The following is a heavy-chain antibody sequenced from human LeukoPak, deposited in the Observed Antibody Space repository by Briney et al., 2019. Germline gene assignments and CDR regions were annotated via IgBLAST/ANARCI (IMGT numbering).Heavy chain of an antibody. J-gene: IGHJ4*02. CDR1: GGTFSSYA. CDR2: IIPIFGTA. V-gene: IGHV1-69*13. Sequence: ASVKVSCKASGGTFSSYAISWVRQAPGQGLEWMGGIIPIFGTANYAQKFQGRVTITADESTSTAYMELSSLRSEDTAVYYCARDMGYCSSTSCYTLDYWGQGTLVTVSS. D-gene: IGHD2-2*02. CDR3: ARDMGYCSSTSCYTLDY.